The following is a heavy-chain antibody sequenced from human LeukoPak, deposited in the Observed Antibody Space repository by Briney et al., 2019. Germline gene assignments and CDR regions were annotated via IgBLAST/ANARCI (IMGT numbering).Heavy chain of an antibody. CDR1: GGSISSYY. J-gene: IGHJ6*03. Sequence: SETLSLTCTVSGGSISSYYWSWIRQPPGKGLEWIGYIYYSGSTNYKPSLKSRVTISVDTSKNQFSLKLSSVTAADTAVYYCARASYDILTGYSLRNYYYYYMDVWGKGTTVTISS. CDR2: IYYSGST. D-gene: IGHD3-9*01. CDR3: ARASYDILTGYSLRNYYYYYMDV. V-gene: IGHV4-59*08.